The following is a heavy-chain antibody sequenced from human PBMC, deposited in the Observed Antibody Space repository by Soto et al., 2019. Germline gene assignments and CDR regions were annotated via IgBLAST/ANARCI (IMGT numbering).Heavy chain of an antibody. CDR1: GGSISSYY. CDR3: ARHTPAISISDH. CDR2: IYYSGST. J-gene: IGHJ4*02. Sequence: SETLSVTCAVSGGSISSYYWSWIRQPPGKGLEWIGYIYYSGSTNYNPSLKSRVTISVETSKNQFSLKMSSVTAADTAVYYCARHTPAISISDHWGQGTLVAVSS. D-gene: IGHD2-15*01. V-gene: IGHV4-59*08.